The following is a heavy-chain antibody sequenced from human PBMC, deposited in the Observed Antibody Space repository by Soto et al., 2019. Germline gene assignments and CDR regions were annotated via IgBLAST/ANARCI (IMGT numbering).Heavy chain of an antibody. CDR2: MNPNSGNT. Sequence: ASVKVSCKASGYTFTSYYINWVRQATGQGLEWMGWMNPNSGNTVYAQKFQGRVTMTRNTSISTAYMELSSLRSEDTAVYYCARERRSIDGSWFDLWGQGTLVTVSS. V-gene: IGHV1-8*01. J-gene: IGHJ5*02. D-gene: IGHD6-6*01. CDR3: ARERRSIDGSWFDL. CDR1: GYTFTSYY.